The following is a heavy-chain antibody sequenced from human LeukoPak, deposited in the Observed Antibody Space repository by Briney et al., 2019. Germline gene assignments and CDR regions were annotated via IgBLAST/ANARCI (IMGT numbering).Heavy chain of an antibody. CDR1: GFTFSSYT. Sequence: GGSLRLSCTASGFTFSSYTKSWVRQAPGKGLKWVSTITTGGPNTYYADSVKGRFTVSRDDSKNTLYLQMNSLRAEDTAVYYCAKDGGLWVSAHWGDSWGRGTLVTVSS. J-gene: IGHJ4*02. D-gene: IGHD7-27*01. CDR3: AKDGGLWVSAHWGDS. V-gene: IGHV3-23*01. CDR2: ITTGGPNT.